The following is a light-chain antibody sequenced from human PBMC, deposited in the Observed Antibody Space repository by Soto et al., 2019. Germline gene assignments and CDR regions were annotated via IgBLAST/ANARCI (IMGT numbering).Light chain of an antibody. J-gene: IGKJ1*01. Sequence: EIVLTQSPGTLSLSPVKRATLSCRARQSVSSNFVAWYQEKPGQAPRLLIYGASSRATGIPARFSGSGSGTDFTLTISSLEPEDFAVYYCQQRSNWPPWTFGQGTKVDIK. CDR2: GAS. CDR1: QSVSSN. V-gene: IGKV3-11*01. CDR3: QQRSNWPPWT.